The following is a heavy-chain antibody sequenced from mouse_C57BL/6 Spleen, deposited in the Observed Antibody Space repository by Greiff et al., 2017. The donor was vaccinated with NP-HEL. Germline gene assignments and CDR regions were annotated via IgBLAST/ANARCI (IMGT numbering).Heavy chain of an antibody. J-gene: IGHJ2*01. CDR1: GFSLTSYG. D-gene: IGHD4-1*01. CDR3: ARKQWDHFGC. Sequence: QVQLQQSGPGLVQPSQSLSITCTVSGFSLTSYGVHWVRQSPGKGLEWLGVIWRGGSTDYNAAFISRLSICTDNSKSQVFFKKNSMQADETSIYYCARKQWDHFGCWGQGTTLTVST. CDR2: IWRGGST. V-gene: IGHV2-2*01.